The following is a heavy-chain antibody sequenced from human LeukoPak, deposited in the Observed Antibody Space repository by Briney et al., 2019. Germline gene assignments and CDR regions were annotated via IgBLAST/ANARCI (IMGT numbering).Heavy chain of an antibody. V-gene: IGHV3-30-3*01. CDR2: MSFDGTHI. J-gene: IGHJ6*02. Sequence: GRSLRLSCAASGFTFSSYAMHWVRQAPGKGLEWVAVMSFDGTHIYYADSVKGRLTISRDNSKNTLYLQMNSLRAEDTAVYYCARDLVTYDILTGRRYYGMDVWGQGTTVTVSS. D-gene: IGHD3-9*01. CDR1: GFTFSSYA. CDR3: ARDLVTYDILTGRRYYGMDV.